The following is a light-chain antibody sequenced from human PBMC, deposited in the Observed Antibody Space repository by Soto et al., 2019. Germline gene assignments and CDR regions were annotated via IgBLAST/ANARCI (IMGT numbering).Light chain of an antibody. J-gene: IGKJ1*01. CDR1: QSISSW. CDR3: QQYENYWT. V-gene: IGKV1-5*01. CDR2: DAS. Sequence: DIQMTQSPSTLSATAGDRVTITCRASQSISSWLAWYQHKPGKAPKLLIYDASNLDSGVPSRFSGSGSGKEFCLTISNLQPDDCATYYCQQYENYWTFGQGTRVEIK.